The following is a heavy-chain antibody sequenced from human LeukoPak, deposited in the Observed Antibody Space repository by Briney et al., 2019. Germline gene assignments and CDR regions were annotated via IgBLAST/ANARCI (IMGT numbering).Heavy chain of an antibody. V-gene: IGHV3-23*01. J-gene: IGHJ3*02. Sequence: GGSLRLSCTASGFTFSRYAMSWVRQAPGKGLQWVSDISGRGGRTDYAASVKGRFTISRDNSRNTVYLQMNSLRAEDTAVYYCARDSGGDAFDIWGQGTMVTVSS. D-gene: IGHD3-16*01. CDR2: ISGRGGRT. CDR1: GFTFSRYA. CDR3: ARDSGGDAFDI.